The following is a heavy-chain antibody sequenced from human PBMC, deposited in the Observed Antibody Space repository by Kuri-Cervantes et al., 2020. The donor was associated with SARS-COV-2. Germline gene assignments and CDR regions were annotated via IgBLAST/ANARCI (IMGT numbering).Heavy chain of an antibody. Sequence: GESLKISYSASGFNFSRSDMHWVRQAPGKGLEWVAVISFDESDKSYVDSVKGRFTISRDNSKSTLYLQMNSLRAEDTAVYYCAKDHGPYSRATAYYGMDVWGQGTTVTVSS. J-gene: IGHJ6*02. V-gene: IGHV3-30*18. D-gene: IGHD6-13*01. CDR1: GFNFSRSD. CDR3: AKDHGPYSRATAYYGMDV. CDR2: ISFDESDK.